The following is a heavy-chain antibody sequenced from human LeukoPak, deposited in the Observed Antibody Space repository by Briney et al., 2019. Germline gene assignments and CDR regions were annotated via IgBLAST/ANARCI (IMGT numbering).Heavy chain of an antibody. CDR2: INPSGGST. CDR3: ARSSAYYNEADI. Sequence: ASVKVSCKTSGFSFTSYYIHWVRQAPGQGLEWMGIINPSGGSTTYAQKFQGRLTMASDTSTSTVYMELSSLRSEDTAMYYCARSSAYYNEADIWGQGTMVTVSS. J-gene: IGHJ3*02. V-gene: IGHV1-46*01. D-gene: IGHD1-26*01. CDR1: GFSFTSYY.